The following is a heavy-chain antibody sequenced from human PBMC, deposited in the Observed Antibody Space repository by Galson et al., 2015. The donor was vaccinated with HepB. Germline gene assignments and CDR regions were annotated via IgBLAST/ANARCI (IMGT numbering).Heavy chain of an antibody. Sequence: SLRLSCAASGFTSSSYAMSWVRQAPGKGLEWVSAISGSGGTTYYADSVKGRFTISRVNSKNTLYLQMNSLRAEDTAIYYCAKDSVPNYYDSGYYFDYWGQGTLVTVSS. V-gene: IGHV3-23*01. D-gene: IGHD3-22*01. CDR2: ISGSGGTT. J-gene: IGHJ4*02. CDR1: GFTSSSYA. CDR3: AKDSVPNYYDSGYYFDY.